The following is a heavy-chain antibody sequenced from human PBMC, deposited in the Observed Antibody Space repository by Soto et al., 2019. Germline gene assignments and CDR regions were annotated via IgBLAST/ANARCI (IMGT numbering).Heavy chain of an antibody. Sequence: GASVKVSCKASGYTFTGYYMHWVRQAPGQRLEWMGWINPNSGSTNYAQKLQGRVTMTRNTSISTAYMELSRLRSEDTAVYYCAIYGSGSYFRYYYYYMDVWGKGTTVTVSS. CDR1: GYTFTGYY. V-gene: IGHV1-2*02. D-gene: IGHD3-10*01. J-gene: IGHJ6*03. CDR2: INPNSGST. CDR3: AIYGSGSYFRYYYYYMDV.